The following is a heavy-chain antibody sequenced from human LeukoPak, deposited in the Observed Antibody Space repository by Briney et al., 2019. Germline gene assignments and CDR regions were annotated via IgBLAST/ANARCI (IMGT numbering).Heavy chain of an antibody. CDR2: IYYSGNI. D-gene: IGHD3-3*01. CDR3: AGTIFGVVIYNWFDP. V-gene: IGHV4-38-2*01. Sequence: GSLRLSCAASGFTFSSYAMNWIRQPPGKGLEWIGSIYYSGNIYYNPSLKSRVTISVDTSKNQFSLNLSSVTAADTALYYCAGTIFGVVIYNWFDPWGQGTLVTVSS. J-gene: IGHJ5*02. CDR1: GFTFSSYA.